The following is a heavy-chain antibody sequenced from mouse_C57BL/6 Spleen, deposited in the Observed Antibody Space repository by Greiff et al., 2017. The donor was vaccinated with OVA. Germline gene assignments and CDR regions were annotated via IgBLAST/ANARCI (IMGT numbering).Heavy chain of an antibody. Sequence: LEESGAELARPGASVKMSCKASGYTFTSYTMHWVKQRPGQGLEWIGYINPSSGYTKYNQKFKDKATLTADKSSSTAYMQLSSLTSEDSAVYYCAREEGSTMITTGKAWFAYWGQGTLVTVSA. CDR2: INPSSGYT. CDR1: GYTFTSYT. J-gene: IGHJ3*01. CDR3: AREEGSTMITTGKAWFAY. D-gene: IGHD2-4*01. V-gene: IGHV1-4*01.